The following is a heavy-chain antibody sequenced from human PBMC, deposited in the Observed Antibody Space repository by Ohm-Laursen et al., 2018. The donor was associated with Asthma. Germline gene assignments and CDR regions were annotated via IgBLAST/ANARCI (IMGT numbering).Heavy chain of an antibody. Sequence: SVKVSCKASGYTFTDYGISWVRQAPGQGLEWMGGIIPIFGTANYAQKFQGRVTITADESTSTAYMELSSLRSEDTAVYYCARGSGSPTKTPFDYWGQGTLVTVSS. CDR2: IIPIFGTA. CDR1: GYTFTDYG. V-gene: IGHV1-69*13. J-gene: IGHJ4*02. D-gene: IGHD1-26*01. CDR3: ARGSGSPTKTPFDY.